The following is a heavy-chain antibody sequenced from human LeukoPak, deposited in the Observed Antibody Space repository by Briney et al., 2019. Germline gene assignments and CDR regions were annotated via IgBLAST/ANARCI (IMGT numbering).Heavy chain of an antibody. CDR3: TQQLGDESHY. CDR2: ISGSGGST. Sequence: GGSLRLSCAASGFTFSSYAMSWVRQAPGKGLEWVSAISGSGGSTYYADPVKGRFTISRDNSKNTLYLQMNSLRAEDTAVYYCTQQLGDESHYWGQGTLVTVSS. D-gene: IGHD6-13*01. CDR1: GFTFSSYA. J-gene: IGHJ4*02. V-gene: IGHV3-23*01.